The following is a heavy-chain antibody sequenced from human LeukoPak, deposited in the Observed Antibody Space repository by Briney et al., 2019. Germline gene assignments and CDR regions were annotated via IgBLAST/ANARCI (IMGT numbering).Heavy chain of an antibody. CDR3: VRDRRDETSGDYGDYADAYYYYMDV. CDR2: IKHDGSEK. D-gene: IGHD4-17*01. V-gene: IGHV3-7*01. J-gene: IGHJ6*03. Sequence: GGSLRLSCAASGFSLSTYYMNWVRQAPGKGLEWVANIKHDGSEKSYVDSVKGRFTISRDNAKGSVFLQMNSLRGDDTAVYYCVRDRRDETSGDYGDYADAYYYYMDVWGKGTTVTVSS. CDR1: GFSLSTYY.